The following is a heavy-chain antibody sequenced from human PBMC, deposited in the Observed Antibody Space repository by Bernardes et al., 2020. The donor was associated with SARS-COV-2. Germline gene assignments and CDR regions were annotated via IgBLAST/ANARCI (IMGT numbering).Heavy chain of an antibody. CDR1: GYSFTSYW. Sequence: GASLQISCKGSGYSFTSYWINWVRQMPGKGLEWMGRIDPSYSYINYSPSFQGRVTISADKSISTAYLQWSSLEASDTAMYYCARQGEDYDDSLDYWGQGTLVTVSS. CDR3: ARQGEDYDDSLDY. V-gene: IGHV5-10-1*01. D-gene: IGHD4-17*01. J-gene: IGHJ4*02. CDR2: IDPSYSYI.